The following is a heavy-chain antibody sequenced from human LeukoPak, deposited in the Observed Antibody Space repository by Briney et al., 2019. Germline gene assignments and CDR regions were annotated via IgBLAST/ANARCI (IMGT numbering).Heavy chain of an antibody. V-gene: IGHV3-7*01. CDR1: GFTLSNHW. CDR2: IKQDGSEK. CDR3: ARELLGHGYNSGDFDY. Sequence: PGGSLRLSCAASGFTLSNHWMHWVRQAPGKGLEWVANIKQDGSEKYYVDSVKGRFTISRDNAKNSLYLQMNSLRAEDTAVYYCARELLGHGYNSGDFDYWGQGTLVTVSS. J-gene: IGHJ4*02. D-gene: IGHD5-24*01.